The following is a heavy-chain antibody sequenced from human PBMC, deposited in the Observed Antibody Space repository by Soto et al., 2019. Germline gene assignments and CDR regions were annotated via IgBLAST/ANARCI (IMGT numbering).Heavy chain of an antibody. J-gene: IGHJ6*02. CDR1: GFTFSSYG. CDR3: AKDQGITGTTDYYYGMDV. D-gene: IGHD1-7*01. Sequence: QVQLVESGGGVVQPGRSLRLSCAASGFTFSSYGMHWVRQAPGKGLEWVAVISYDGSNKYYADSVKGRFTISRDNSKNTLYLQMNSLRAEDTAVYYCAKDQGITGTTDYYYGMDVWGQGTTVTVSS. CDR2: ISYDGSNK. V-gene: IGHV3-30*18.